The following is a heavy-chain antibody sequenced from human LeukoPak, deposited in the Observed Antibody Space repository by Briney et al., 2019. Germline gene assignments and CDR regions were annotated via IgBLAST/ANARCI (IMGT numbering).Heavy chain of an antibody. CDR1: GRSISSYY. CDR2: IYYSGST. Sequence: PSETLSLTCTVSGRSISSYYWSWIRQPPGKRLEWIGYIYYSGSTNYNPSLKSRVTISVDTSKNQFALKLSSVTAANTAVYYCARRGIAAAGYDYWGQGTLVTVSS. J-gene: IGHJ4*02. CDR3: ARRGIAAAGYDY. D-gene: IGHD6-13*01. V-gene: IGHV4-59*08.